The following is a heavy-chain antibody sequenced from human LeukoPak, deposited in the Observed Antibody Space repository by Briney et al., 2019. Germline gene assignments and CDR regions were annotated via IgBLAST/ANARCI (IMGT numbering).Heavy chain of an antibody. J-gene: IGHJ3*02. CDR3: ARGRNYYDSSRYYYEGDAFDI. CDR1: GYIFTIYY. V-gene: IGHV1-46*01. CDR2: INPSGGSI. Sequence: ASVTVSYKASGYIFTIYYMYWVRQAPGQGREGMGIINPSGGSIRYAQKFQGRVTMTRDTSTSTVYMELSSLRSEDTAVYYCARGRNYYDSSRYYYEGDAFDIWGQGTMVTVSS. D-gene: IGHD3-22*01.